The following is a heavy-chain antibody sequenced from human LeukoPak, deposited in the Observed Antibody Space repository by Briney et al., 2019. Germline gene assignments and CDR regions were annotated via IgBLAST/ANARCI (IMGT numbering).Heavy chain of an antibody. J-gene: IGHJ3*02. CDR3: ARSGYSYGADAFDI. CDR1: GGSISSTNYY. D-gene: IGHD5-18*01. Sequence: SETLSLTCTVSGGSISSTNYYWGWIRQPPGTGLEWLGEINHSGSTNYNPSLKSRVTISVDTSKNQFSLKLSSVTAADTAVYYCARSGYSYGADAFDIWGQGTMVTVSS. V-gene: IGHV4-39*07. CDR2: INHSGST.